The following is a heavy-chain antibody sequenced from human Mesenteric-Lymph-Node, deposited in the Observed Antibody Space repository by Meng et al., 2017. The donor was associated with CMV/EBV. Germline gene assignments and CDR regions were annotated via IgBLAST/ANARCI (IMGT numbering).Heavy chain of an antibody. D-gene: IGHD6-25*01. CDR1: GYTFTSYY. V-gene: IGHV1-2*02. Sequence: KVSCKASGYTFTSYYLHWVRQAPGQGLEWMGIINPHSGAPDYAQKFQGRVTLTRDTSISTAYMELNSLRSDDTAVYYCTRGLVAALPDWGQGTLVTVSS. CDR2: INPHSGAP. J-gene: IGHJ4*02. CDR3: TRGLVAALPD.